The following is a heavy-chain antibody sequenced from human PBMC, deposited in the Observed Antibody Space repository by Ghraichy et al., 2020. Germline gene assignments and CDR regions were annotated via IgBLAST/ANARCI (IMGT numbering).Heavy chain of an antibody. V-gene: IGHV3-48*03. Sequence: ISYIISSGSTIYYAYSVKGRFTISRDNDKNSLYLQMNSLRAEDTAVYYCARGYSGYDFWGDAFDIWG. CDR3: ARGYSGYDFWGDAFDI. J-gene: IGHJ3*02. D-gene: IGHD5-12*01. CDR2: IISSGSTI.